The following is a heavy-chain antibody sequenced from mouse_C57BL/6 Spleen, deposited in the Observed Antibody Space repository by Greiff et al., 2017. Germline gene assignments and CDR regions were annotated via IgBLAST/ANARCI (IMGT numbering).Heavy chain of an antibody. D-gene: IGHD2-4*01. CDR2: IYPGSGST. V-gene: IGHV1-55*01. Sequence: QVQLQQPGAELVKPGASVKMSCKASGYTFTSYWITWVKQRPGQGLEWIGDIYPGSGSTNYNEKFKSKATLTVDTSSSTAYMQLSSLTSEDSAVYYWARRSYYDYDGPLFAYWGQGTLVTVSA. CDR3: ARRSYYDYDGPLFAY. J-gene: IGHJ3*01. CDR1: GYTFTSYW.